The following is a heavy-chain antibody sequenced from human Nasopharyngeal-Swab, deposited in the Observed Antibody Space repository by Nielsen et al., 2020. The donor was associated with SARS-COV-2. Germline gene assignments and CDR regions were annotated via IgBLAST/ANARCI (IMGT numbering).Heavy chain of an antibody. D-gene: IGHD5-18*01. CDR3: ASLNVDTAMVPDY. Sequence: WSRQPPGKGLEWIGEIYHSGSTNYNQSLKSRVTISVDTSKNQFSLKLSSVTAADTAVYYCASLNVDTAMVPDYWGQGTLVTVSS. J-gene: IGHJ4*02. V-gene: IGHV4-34*01. CDR2: IYHSGST.